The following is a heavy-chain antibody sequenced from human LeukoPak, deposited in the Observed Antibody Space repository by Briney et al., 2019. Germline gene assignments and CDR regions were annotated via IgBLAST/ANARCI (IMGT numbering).Heavy chain of an antibody. D-gene: IGHD3-10*01. CDR2: IWFDGSNK. Sequence: GGSLRLSCAASGFTFSIYGMHWVRQAPGKGPEWVAVIWFDGSNKYYADSVKGRFTISRDNSKNTLYLQINSLRAEDTAVYYCARANYGSGSNYYYGLDVWGQGTTVTVSS. J-gene: IGHJ6*02. V-gene: IGHV3-33*08. CDR3: ARANYGSGSNYYYGLDV. CDR1: GFTFSIYG.